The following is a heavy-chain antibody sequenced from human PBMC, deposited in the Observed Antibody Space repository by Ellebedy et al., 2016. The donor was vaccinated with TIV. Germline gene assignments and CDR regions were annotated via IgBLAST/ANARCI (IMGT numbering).Heavy chain of an antibody. CDR3: ARESSGWYNSVYYYYYGMDV. D-gene: IGHD6-19*01. V-gene: IGHV4-39*01. Sequence: MPSETLSLTCTVSGGSISSSSSYWGWIRQPPGKGLEWIGKIYYSGSTYYNPSLKSRVTISLNTSKNQFSLKLSSVTAADTAVYYCARESSGWYNSVYYYYYGMDVWGQGTTVTVS. J-gene: IGHJ6*02. CDR1: GGSISSSSSY. CDR2: IYYSGST.